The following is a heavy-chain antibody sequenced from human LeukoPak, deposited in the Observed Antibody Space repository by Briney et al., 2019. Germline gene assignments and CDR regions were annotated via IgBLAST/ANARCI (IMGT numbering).Heavy chain of an antibody. V-gene: IGHV3-66*01. Sequence: PGGSLRLSCAASGFTVSSNYMSWVRQAPGKGLEWVSVIYSGGSTYYADSVKGRFTISRDNSKNTLYLQMNSLRAEDTAVYYCARDSGPDTDAFDIWGQGTMVTVSS. CDR3: ARDSGPDTDAFDI. J-gene: IGHJ3*02. D-gene: IGHD5-18*01. CDR1: GFTVSSNY. CDR2: IYSGGST.